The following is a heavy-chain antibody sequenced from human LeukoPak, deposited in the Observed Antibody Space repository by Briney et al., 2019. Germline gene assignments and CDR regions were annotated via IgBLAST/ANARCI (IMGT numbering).Heavy chain of an antibody. CDR2: IYWDDVK. Sequence: SGPMLVKPTQTLTLTCSFSGFSLNANEVGVGWIRQPPGRALEWLAVIYWDDVKRDNPSLRSGLTITKDTSKNQVVLTMTNMDPVDTATYFCAHAYTPSGTWGYFDNWGQGTLVTVSS. CDR3: AHAYTPSGTWGYFDN. V-gene: IGHV2-5*02. D-gene: IGHD1-1*01. J-gene: IGHJ4*02. CDR1: GFSLNANEVG.